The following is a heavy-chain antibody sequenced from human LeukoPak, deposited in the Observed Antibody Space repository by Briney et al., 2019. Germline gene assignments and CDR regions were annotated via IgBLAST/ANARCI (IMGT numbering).Heavy chain of an antibody. CDR3: AKDLLGGSGSPPHSAFDI. V-gene: IGHV3-23*01. CDR1: GFTFGSYA. D-gene: IGHD3-10*01. CDR2: ISSSGASK. Sequence: GGSLGLSCAASGFTFGSYAMGWVRRAPEKGLEWVSAISSSGASKYYADSVKGRFTISRDNSKNTLYLQMNSLRAEDTAVYYCAKDLLGGSGSPPHSAFDIWGQGTMVTVSS. J-gene: IGHJ3*02.